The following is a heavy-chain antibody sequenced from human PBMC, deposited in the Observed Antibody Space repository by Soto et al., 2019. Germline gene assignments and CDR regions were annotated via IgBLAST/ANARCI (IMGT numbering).Heavy chain of an antibody. Sequence: SETLSLTVNVSGGSISTTSYYWGWIRRPPGKGLEWIGSIYYSGDTYYNPSLRGRFTISVDTSNNKFSLSLSSVTAADTALYFCARQKYTTTVTKNNWFDPWGQGTLVTVYS. J-gene: IGHJ5*02. V-gene: IGHV4-39*01. CDR1: GGSISTTSYY. CDR2: IYYSGDT. CDR3: ARQKYTTTVTKNNWFDP. D-gene: IGHD4-4*01.